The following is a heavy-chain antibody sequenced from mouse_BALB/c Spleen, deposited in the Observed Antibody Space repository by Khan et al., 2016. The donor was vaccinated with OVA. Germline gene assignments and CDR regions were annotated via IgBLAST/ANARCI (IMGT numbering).Heavy chain of an antibody. Sequence: EVQLQESGPGLVNPSQSLSLTCTVTGYSITSDYAWNWIRQFPGNKLEWMGYINYSGSTNYNPALKSRISITRDTSKNQFFLQLNSVTTEDTATYYCARDDSRYNYAMDYGAQGTSVTASS. J-gene: IGHJ4*01. CDR2: INYSGST. CDR1: GYSITSDYA. V-gene: IGHV3-2*02. CDR3: ARDDSRYNYAMDY. D-gene: IGHD2-4*01.